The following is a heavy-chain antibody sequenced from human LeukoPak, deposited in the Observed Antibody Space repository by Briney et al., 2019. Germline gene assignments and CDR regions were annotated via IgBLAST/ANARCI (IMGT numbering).Heavy chain of an antibody. CDR3: AKHRIFTREFDY. Sequence: GGSLRLSCAASGFTFSSYAMSWVRQAPGKGLEWVSAISGSGRSTYYADSVKGRLTISRDNSKNTLYLQMNSLGAEDTAVYYCAKHRIFTREFDYWGQGTLVTVSS. D-gene: IGHD2/OR15-2a*01. CDR1: GFTFSSYA. CDR2: ISGSGRST. V-gene: IGHV3-23*01. J-gene: IGHJ4*02.